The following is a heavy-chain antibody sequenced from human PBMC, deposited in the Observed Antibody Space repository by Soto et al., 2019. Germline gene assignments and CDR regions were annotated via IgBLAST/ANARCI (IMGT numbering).Heavy chain of an antibody. CDR1: GGSISSYY. V-gene: IGHV4-59*01. Sequence: SETLSVTCTVSGGSISSYYWSWIRQPPGKGLEWIGYIYYSGSTNYNPSLKSRVTISVDTSKNQFSLKLSSVTAADTAVYYCAGIAAAGTGIYYWGQGTLVTVSS. CDR3: AGIAAAGTGIYY. D-gene: IGHD6-13*01. CDR2: IYYSGST. J-gene: IGHJ4*02.